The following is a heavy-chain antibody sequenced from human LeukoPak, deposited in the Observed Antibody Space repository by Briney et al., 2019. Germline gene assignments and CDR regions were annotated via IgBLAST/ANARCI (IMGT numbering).Heavy chain of an antibody. CDR3: ARDYDSSGYYLENWFDP. CDR2: INPSGGST. V-gene: IGHV1-46*01. CDR1: GYTFTSYY. J-gene: IGHJ5*02. Sequence: ASVKVSCKASGYTFTSYYMHWVRQAPGQGLEWMGIINPSGGSTSYAQKFQGRVTMTRDTSISTAYMELSRLRSDDTAVYYCARDYDSSGYYLENWFDPWGQGTLVTVSS. D-gene: IGHD3-22*01.